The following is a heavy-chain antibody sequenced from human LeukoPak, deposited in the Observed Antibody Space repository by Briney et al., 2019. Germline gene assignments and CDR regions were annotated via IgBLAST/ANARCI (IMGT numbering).Heavy chain of an antibody. Sequence: KTSETLSLTCTVSGGSISSYYWSWIRQPPGKGLEWIGYIYYRGSTNYNPSLKSRVTISVDTSKNQFSLKLSSVTAADTAVYYCARELVPEAFDIWGQGTMVTVSS. CDR1: GGSISSYY. J-gene: IGHJ3*02. CDR2: IYYRGST. D-gene: IGHD1-14*01. V-gene: IGHV4-59*01. CDR3: ARELVPEAFDI.